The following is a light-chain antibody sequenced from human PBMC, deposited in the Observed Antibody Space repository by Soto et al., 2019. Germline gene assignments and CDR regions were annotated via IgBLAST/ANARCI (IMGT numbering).Light chain of an antibody. CDR3: QQYGTSPWT. Sequence: EIVLTQSPGTLSLSPGERATLSCRASQSVTSSYLGWYHQKPGQAPRLLIYGASTRATGIPDRFSGSGSGTDFTLIISRLEPEDFAVYVCQQYGTSPWTFGQGTKVETK. CDR2: GAS. CDR1: QSVTSSY. J-gene: IGKJ1*01. V-gene: IGKV3-20*01.